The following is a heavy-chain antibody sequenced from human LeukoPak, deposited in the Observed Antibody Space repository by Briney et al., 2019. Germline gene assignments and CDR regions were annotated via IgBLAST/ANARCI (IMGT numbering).Heavy chain of an antibody. J-gene: IGHJ4*02. CDR2: IYYTGST. D-gene: IGHD6-19*01. V-gene: IGHV4-59*01. CDR1: GGSISSYY. CDR3: ARVSDSGGWYFNLDY. Sequence: SETLSLTCTVSGGSISSYYWSWVRQPPGKGLEWLGYIYYTGSTKYNPSLKSRVTISLDTSKTHFSLDLRSVTATDTAVYYCARVSDSGGWYFNLDYWGQGILVTVSS.